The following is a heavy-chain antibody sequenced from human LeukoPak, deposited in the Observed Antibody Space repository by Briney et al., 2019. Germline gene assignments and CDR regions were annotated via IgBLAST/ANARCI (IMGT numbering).Heavy chain of an antibody. V-gene: IGHV4-4*07. J-gene: IGHJ6*02. CDR3: ARSYGDYGAYYYGMDV. CDR1: GGSTSSYY. Sequence: SETLSLTCTVSGGSTSSYYWSWIRQPAGKGLEWIGRIYTSGSTNYNPSLKSRVTMSVDTSKNQFSLKLSSVTAADTAVYYCARSYGDYGAYYYGMDVWGQGTTVTVSS. CDR2: IYTSGST. D-gene: IGHD4-17*01.